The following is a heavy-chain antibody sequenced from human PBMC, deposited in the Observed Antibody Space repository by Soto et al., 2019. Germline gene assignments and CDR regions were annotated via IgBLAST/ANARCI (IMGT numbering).Heavy chain of an antibody. V-gene: IGHV4-39*01. CDR1: GASISGSYYY. D-gene: IGHD1-20*01. Sequence: SETLSLTCAVSGASISGSYYYWAWLRQSPGKGPEWIGSVFYTGFTSHNPSLESRVSVSVDTSKSQFSLKLSAVTAADTAVYYCATSQKGYNWNYFDHWGQGALVTVSS. CDR2: VFYTGFT. CDR3: ATSQKGYNWNYFDH. J-gene: IGHJ4*02.